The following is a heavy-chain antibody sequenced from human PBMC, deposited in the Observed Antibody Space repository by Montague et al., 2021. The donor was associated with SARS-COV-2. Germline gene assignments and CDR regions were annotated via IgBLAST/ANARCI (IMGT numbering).Heavy chain of an antibody. Sequence: SETLSLTCTVSGGSISGSSYNWGWIRQPPGKGLEFIASISSSGSTYYNPSLQSRVTLSVDTSKNQFSLKVTSVTAADTSVYYCARLKRGGRVVDCSYYLDVWGQGTMVTVSS. CDR3: ARLKRGGRVVDCSYYLDV. J-gene: IGHJ6*03. D-gene: IGHD3-10*02. V-gene: IGHV4-39*01. CDR1: GGSISGSSYN. CDR2: ISSSGST.